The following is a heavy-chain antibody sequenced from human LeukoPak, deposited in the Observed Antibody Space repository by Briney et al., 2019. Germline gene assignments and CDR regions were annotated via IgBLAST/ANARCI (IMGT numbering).Heavy chain of an antibody. CDR3: ATQVPDCSNYLPFYYMDV. CDR2: ISGSGGST. CDR1: GFTFSSYG. D-gene: IGHD4-11*01. V-gene: IGHV3-23*01. Sequence: GGSLRLSCAASGFTFSSYGMSWVRQAPGKGLEWVSAISGSGGSTYYADSVKGRFTISRDNSKNTLYLQMNSLRAEDTAVYYCATQVPDCSNYLPFYYMDVWGKGTTVTISS. J-gene: IGHJ6*03.